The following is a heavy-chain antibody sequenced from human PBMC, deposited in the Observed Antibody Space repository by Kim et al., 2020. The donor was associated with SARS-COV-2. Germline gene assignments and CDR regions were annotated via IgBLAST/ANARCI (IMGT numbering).Heavy chain of an antibody. CDR1: GYTFTSYY. D-gene: IGHD1-7*01. J-gene: IGHJ6*02. V-gene: IGHV1-46*01. CDR2: INPLGGST. Sequence: ASVKVSCKASGYTFTSYYMHWVRQAPGQGLEWMGIINPLGGSTSYAQKFQGRGTMTRDTSTSTVYMELSSLRSEDTAVYYCARDHASITGTTRPDYYYYYGMDVWGQGHTVSISS. CDR3: ARDHASITGTTRPDYYYYYGMDV.